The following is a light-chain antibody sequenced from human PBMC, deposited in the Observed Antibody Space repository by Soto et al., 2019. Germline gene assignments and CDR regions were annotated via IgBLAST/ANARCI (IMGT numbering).Light chain of an antibody. CDR3: QQYGSSPVT. CDR1: QSVSSSY. J-gene: IGKJ2*01. CDR2: GAS. V-gene: IGKV3-20*01. Sequence: EIVLTQSPGTLSLSPGERATLSCRASQSVSSSYLAWYQQKPGQAPRLLIYGASSRATGIPDRFSGSGSGTDFTLTISRLEPEDFAVYYWQQYGSSPVTFGQGTKLEI.